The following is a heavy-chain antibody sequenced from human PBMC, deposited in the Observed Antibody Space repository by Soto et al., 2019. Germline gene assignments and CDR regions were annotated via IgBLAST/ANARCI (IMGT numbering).Heavy chain of an antibody. CDR3: ARDGGRHSGGIDY. CDR2: IIPIFGTA. J-gene: IGHJ4*02. D-gene: IGHD1-26*01. V-gene: IGHV1-69*01. Sequence: QVQLVQSGAEVKKPGSSVKVSCKASGGTFSSYSLNWVRQAPGQGLEWMGEIIPIFGTANYAQKFQGRVTITADESTSTAYMELSSLRSEDTAVYSCARDGGRHSGGIDYWGQGTLVTVSS. CDR1: GGTFSSYS.